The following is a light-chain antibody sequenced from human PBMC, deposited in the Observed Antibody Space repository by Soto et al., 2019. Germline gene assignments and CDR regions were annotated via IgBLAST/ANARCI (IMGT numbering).Light chain of an antibody. CDR2: GAS. CDR1: QSVSSSN. CDR3: QQYGSSPYT. V-gene: IGKV3-20*01. J-gene: IGKJ2*01. Sequence: ETVLTQSPGTLSLSPGERATLSCRASQSVSSSNLAWYQQKPGQAPRLLVYGASSRATGTPDRFSGSGSGTDFTLTISRLEPADFAVYYCQQYGSSPYTFGQGSKLEIK.